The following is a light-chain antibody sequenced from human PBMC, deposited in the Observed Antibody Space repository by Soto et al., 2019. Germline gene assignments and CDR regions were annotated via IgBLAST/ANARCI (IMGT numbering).Light chain of an antibody. CDR2: EVS. CDR3: RSYTSSSTVV. J-gene: IGLJ2*01. V-gene: IGLV2-14*01. CDR1: SSDVGGYNL. Sequence: QSALTQPASVSGSPGQSITISCTGTSSDVGGYNLVSWYQQHPGKAPHLMIYEVSNRPSGVSNRFSGSKSGNTASLTISGLQAEDAADYYCRSYTSSSTVVFGGGTQLTVL.